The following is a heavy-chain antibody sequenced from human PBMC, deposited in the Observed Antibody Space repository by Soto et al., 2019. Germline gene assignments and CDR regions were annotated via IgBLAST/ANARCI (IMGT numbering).Heavy chain of an antibody. Sequence: DVQLWESGGDLVQPGVSLRLSCVASGFTFSSYAMNWVRQAPWMGLEWVSTISGSGGSIYYADSVKGRFAISRDNSKNTPSLHMTILRVDGTSIYYCVKRISYGYDFLDYSGHGTLVIVSS. CDR3: VKRISYGYDFLDY. CDR2: ISGSGGSI. V-gene: IGHV3-23*01. J-gene: IGHJ4*01. CDR1: GFTFSSYA. D-gene: IGHD5-12*01.